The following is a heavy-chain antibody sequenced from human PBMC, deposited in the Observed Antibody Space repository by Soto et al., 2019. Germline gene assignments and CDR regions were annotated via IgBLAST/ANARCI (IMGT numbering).Heavy chain of an antibody. Sequence: GGSLRLSCVASGIEFSNYAMSWVRQAPGKGLEWVSTISDNGANTFIGDSMKDHFDISRDNSKNTVFLHLSTVRAEDTAIYYCARAIGADFFDYWGQGTPVTVSS. CDR2: ISDNGANT. V-gene: IGHV3-23*01. D-gene: IGHD6-25*01. CDR1: GIEFSNYA. J-gene: IGHJ4*02. CDR3: ARAIGADFFDY.